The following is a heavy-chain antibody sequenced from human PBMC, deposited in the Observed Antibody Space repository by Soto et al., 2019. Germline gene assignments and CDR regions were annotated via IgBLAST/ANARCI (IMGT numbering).Heavy chain of an antibody. CDR2: IIPILGIA. Sequence: QVQLVQSGAEVKKPGSSVKVSCKASGGTFSSYTISWVRQAPGQGLEWMGRIIPILGIANYAQKFQGRVTITADKSTSTAYMELSRRRSEDTAVYYCAREPRNEISYYYGMDVWGQGTTVTVSS. V-gene: IGHV1-69*08. D-gene: IGHD1-1*01. J-gene: IGHJ6*02. CDR1: GGTFSSYT. CDR3: AREPRNEISYYYGMDV.